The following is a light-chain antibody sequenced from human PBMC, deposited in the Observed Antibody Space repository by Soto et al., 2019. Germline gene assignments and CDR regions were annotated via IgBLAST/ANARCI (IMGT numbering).Light chain of an antibody. CDR1: QSFRGL. J-gene: IGKJ2*01. Sequence: VLTQSPVTLSLSPGERATLSCRASQSFRGLLAWYQQKPGQAPRLLIYGASSRATGIPDRFSGSGSGTDFTLTISRLEPEDVAVYYCQQYGSSSYTFGQGTKLEIK. CDR2: GAS. V-gene: IGKV3-20*01. CDR3: QQYGSSSYT.